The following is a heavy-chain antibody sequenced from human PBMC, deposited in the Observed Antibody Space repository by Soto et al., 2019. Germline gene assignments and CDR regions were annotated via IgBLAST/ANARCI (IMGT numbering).Heavy chain of an antibody. V-gene: IGHV3-30*18. Sequence: QVQLVESGGGVVQPGGSLRLSCAASGFAFSTYGMHWVRQAPGKGLEWLAVISYDGSIDYYADSAKGRFTISRDNPKNTLYLQMNSLRPDDTAVYFCAKEGGPGRTGGATRYRYDCWGQGTLVTVSS. J-gene: IGHJ4*02. CDR2: ISYDGSID. CDR1: GFAFSTYG. CDR3: AKEGGPGRTGGATRYRYDC. D-gene: IGHD3-16*01.